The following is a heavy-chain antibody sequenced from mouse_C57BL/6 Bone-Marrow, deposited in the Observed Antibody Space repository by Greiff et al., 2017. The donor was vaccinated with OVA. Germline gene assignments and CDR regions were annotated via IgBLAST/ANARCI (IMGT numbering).Heavy chain of an antibody. V-gene: IGHV5-9*01. CDR1: GFTFSSYT. Sequence: EVKVVESGGGLVKPGGSLKLSCAASGFTFSSYTMPWVRQTPEKRLEWVATISGGGGNTYYTDSVKGRFTISRDNAMNTLYLQMSSQVSEDTALDYCARHERKGYFDYWGQGTTLTVSS. CDR3: ARHERKGYFDY. J-gene: IGHJ2*01. CDR2: ISGGGGNT.